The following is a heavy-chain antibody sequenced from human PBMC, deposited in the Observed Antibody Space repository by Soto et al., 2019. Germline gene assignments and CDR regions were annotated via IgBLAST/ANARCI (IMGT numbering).Heavy chain of an antibody. CDR3: ARDPGSVLRYFDWLPAYYFDY. V-gene: IGHV1-2*04. J-gene: IGHJ4*02. Sequence: GGTNYAQKFQGWVTMTRDTSISTAYMELSRLRSDDTAVYYCARDPGSVLRYFDWLPAYYFDYWGQGTLVTVSS. CDR2: GGT. D-gene: IGHD3-9*01.